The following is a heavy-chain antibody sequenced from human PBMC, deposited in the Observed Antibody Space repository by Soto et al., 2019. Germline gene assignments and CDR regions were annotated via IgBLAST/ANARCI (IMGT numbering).Heavy chain of an antibody. CDR2: IDPSDSYT. Sequence: GESLKISCKGSGYSFTSYWISWVRQMPGKGLEWMGRIDPSDSYTNYSPSFQGHVTISADKFISTAYLQWSSLKVSDTAMYYCASTYYYGSGSYPATKYYGMDVWGQGTTVTVSS. J-gene: IGHJ6*02. CDR1: GYSFTSYW. D-gene: IGHD3-10*01. CDR3: ASTYYYGSGSYPATKYYGMDV. V-gene: IGHV5-10-1*01.